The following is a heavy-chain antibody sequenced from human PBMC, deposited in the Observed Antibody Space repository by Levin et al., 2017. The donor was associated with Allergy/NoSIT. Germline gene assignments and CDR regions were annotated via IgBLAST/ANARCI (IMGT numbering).Heavy chain of an antibody. D-gene: IGHD3-3*01. J-gene: IGHJ6*02. Sequence: SETLSLTCAVSGYSISSGYYWGWIRQPPGKGLEWIGSIYHSGSTYYNPSLKSRVTISVDTSKNQFSLKLSSVTAADTAVYYCARDDTYYDFWSNSYYYAMDVWGQGTTVTVSS. V-gene: IGHV4-38-2*01. CDR3: ARDDTYYDFWSNSYYYAMDV. CDR2: IYHSGST. CDR1: GYSISSGYY.